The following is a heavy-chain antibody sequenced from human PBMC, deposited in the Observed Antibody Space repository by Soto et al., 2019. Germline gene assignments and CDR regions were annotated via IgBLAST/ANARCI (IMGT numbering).Heavy chain of an antibody. D-gene: IGHD3-9*01. V-gene: IGHV4-34*01. CDR1: GGSFSGYY. J-gene: IGHJ5*02. Sequence: SETLSLTCAVYGGSFSGYYWSWIRQPPGKGLEWIGEINHSGSTNYNPSLKSRVTISVDTSKNQFSLKLSSVTAADTAVYYCARGGRDYDILTGYYLHNWFDPWGQGTLVTVSS. CDR3: ARGGRDYDILTGYYLHNWFDP. CDR2: INHSGST.